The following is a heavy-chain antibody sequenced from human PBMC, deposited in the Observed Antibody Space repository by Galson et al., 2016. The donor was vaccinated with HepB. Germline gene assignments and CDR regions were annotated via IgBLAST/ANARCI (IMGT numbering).Heavy chain of an antibody. Sequence: SETLSLTCTVSGGSISSTSYFWGWIRQPPGKGLEWIGSIYYSGSTYYNPSLVSRVTISVDTSKNQFSLRLSSVTAADTAVYYCASGAGMGTEIDYWGQGTLVTVSS. CDR2: IYYSGST. CDR3: ASGAGMGTEIDY. CDR1: GGSISSTSYF. J-gene: IGHJ4*02. D-gene: IGHD3-16*01. V-gene: IGHV4-39*01.